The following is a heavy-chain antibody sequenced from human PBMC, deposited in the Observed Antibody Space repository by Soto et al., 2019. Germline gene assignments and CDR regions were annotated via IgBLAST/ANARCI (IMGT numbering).Heavy chain of an antibody. Sequence: PSETLSLTCTVSGGSISSYYWSWIRQPPGKGLEWIGYIYYSGSTNYDPSLKSRVTISVDTSKNQFSLKLSSVTAADTAVYYCARDLHGSGSYYNYYYYYGMDVWGQGTTVTVSS. CDR2: IYYSGST. D-gene: IGHD3-10*01. J-gene: IGHJ6*02. CDR3: ARDLHGSGSYYNYYYYYGMDV. CDR1: GGSISSYY. V-gene: IGHV4-59*01.